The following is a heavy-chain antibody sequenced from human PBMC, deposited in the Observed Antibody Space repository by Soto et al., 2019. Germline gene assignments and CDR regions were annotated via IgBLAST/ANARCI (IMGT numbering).Heavy chain of an antibody. J-gene: IGHJ4*02. Sequence: TLSLTCAVYGGSFSGYYWSWIRQPPGKGLEWIGEINHSGSTNYNPSLKSRVTISVDTSKNQFSLKLSSVTAADTAVYYCARGWGRIFDYWGQGTLLTVSS. CDR1: GGSFSGYY. D-gene: IGHD7-27*01. CDR2: INHSGST. CDR3: ARGWGRIFDY. V-gene: IGHV4-34*01.